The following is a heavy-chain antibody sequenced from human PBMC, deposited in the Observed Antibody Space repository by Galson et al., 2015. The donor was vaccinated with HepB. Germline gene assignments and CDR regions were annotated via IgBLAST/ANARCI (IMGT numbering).Heavy chain of an antibody. CDR1: GYTFTDYF. Sequence: SVKVSCKASGYTFTDYFMHWVRQAPGQGLEWLGWINPNSGGTNYAQKFQGWVTMTRDTSISTAYIELSRLRSNDTAVYYCARFSGWADHTFDIWGQGTLVTVSS. D-gene: IGHD3-9*01. CDR2: INPNSGGT. V-gene: IGHV1-2*04. CDR3: ARFSGWADHTFDI. J-gene: IGHJ4*02.